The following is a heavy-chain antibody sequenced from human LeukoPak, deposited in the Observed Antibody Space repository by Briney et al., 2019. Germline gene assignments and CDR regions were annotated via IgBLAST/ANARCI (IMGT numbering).Heavy chain of an antibody. CDR3: AKSYNGYESKPDY. D-gene: IGHD5-12*01. CDR1: GFTFSSYA. J-gene: IGHJ4*02. V-gene: IGHV3-23*01. Sequence: GGSLRLSCAASGFTFSSYAMSWVRQAPGKGLEWVSAISGSGGSTYYADSVKGRFTISRDNSKITLYLQMNSLRAEDTAVYYCAKSYNGYESKPDYWGQGTLVTVSS. CDR2: ISGSGGST.